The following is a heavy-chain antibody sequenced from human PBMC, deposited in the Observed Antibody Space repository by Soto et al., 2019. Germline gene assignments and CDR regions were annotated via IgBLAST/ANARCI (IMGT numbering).Heavy chain of an antibody. CDR2: INPNSGGT. D-gene: IGHD3-22*01. Sequence: QVQLVQSGAEVKKPGASVKVSCKASGYTFTGYYIHWVRQAPGQGLEWMGWINPNSGGTNYAQKFQGRVTMTRDTSISTAYMELSRLRSDDTAVYYCVRNSYYYDSSGYPYWGQGTLVTVSS. CDR1: GYTFTGYY. J-gene: IGHJ4*02. V-gene: IGHV1-2*02. CDR3: VRNSYYYDSSGYPY.